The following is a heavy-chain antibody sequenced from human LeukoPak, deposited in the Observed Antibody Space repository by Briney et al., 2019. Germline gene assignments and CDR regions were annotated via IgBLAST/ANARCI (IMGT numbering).Heavy chain of an antibody. V-gene: IGHV3-30*02. J-gene: IGHJ4*02. Sequence: HPGGSLRLSCAASGFTFSTHDMHWVRQVPGKGLEWVAFIWDDENKKWYADSVKGRFTISRDNSKNTLYLQMNSLRAKDTAVYYCAKASSTYYYDSSGSKSFDYWGQGTLVTVSS. D-gene: IGHD3-22*01. CDR1: GFTFSTHD. CDR3: AKASSTYYYDSSGSKSFDY. CDR2: IWDDENKK.